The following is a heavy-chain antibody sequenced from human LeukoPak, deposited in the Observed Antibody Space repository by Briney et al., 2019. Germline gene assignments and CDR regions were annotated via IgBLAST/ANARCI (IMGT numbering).Heavy chain of an antibody. D-gene: IGHD1-26*01. J-gene: IGHJ4*02. Sequence: SETLSLTCAVDGGSFSGYYWSWIRQPPGKGLEWIGEINHSGSTNYNPSLKSRVTISVDTSKNQFSLKLSSVTAADTAVYYCARGGWYSGSYFDYWGQGTLVTVSS. CDR1: GGSFSGYY. V-gene: IGHV4-34*01. CDR3: ARGGWYSGSYFDY. CDR2: INHSGST.